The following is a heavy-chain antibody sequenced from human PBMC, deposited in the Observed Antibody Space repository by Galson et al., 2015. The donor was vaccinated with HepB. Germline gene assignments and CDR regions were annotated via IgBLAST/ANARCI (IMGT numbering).Heavy chain of an antibody. V-gene: IGHV3-33*08. D-gene: IGHD3-16*01. Sequence: SLRLSCAASGFTFSSYWMHWVRQAPGKGLEWVAVIWYDGSNKYYADSVKGRFTISRDNSKNTLYLQMNSLRAEDTAVYYCARETKRVGEFDYWGQGTLVTVS. J-gene: IGHJ4*02. CDR3: ARETKRVGEFDY. CDR2: IWYDGSNK. CDR1: GFTFSSYW.